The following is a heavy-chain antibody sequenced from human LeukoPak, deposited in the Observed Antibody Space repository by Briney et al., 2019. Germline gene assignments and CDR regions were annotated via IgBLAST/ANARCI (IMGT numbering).Heavy chain of an antibody. CDR2: IYYSGST. CDR3: ARLRSCTNGVCYPDLDY. V-gene: IGHV4-59*01. Sequence: SETLSLTCTVSGGSISSYYWSWIRQPPGKGLEWIGYIYYSGSTNYNPSLKSRVTISVDTSKNQFSLKLSSVTAADTAVYYCARLRSCTNGVCYPDLDYWGQGTLVTASS. CDR1: GGSISSYY. D-gene: IGHD2-8*01. J-gene: IGHJ4*02.